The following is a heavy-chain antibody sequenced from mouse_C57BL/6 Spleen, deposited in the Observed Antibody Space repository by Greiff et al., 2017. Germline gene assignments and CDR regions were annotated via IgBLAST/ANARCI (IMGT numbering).Heavy chain of an antibody. V-gene: IGHV1-82*01. J-gene: IGHJ2*01. CDR1: GYAFSSSW. CDR3: ARCDYYGSSYDY. CDR2: IYPGDGDT. Sequence: VKLMESGPELVKPGASVKISCKASGYAFSSSWMNWVKQRPGKGLEWIGRIYPGDGDTNYNGKFKGKATLTADKSSSTAYMQLSSLTSEDSAVYVCARCDYYGSSYDYWGQGTTLTVSS. D-gene: IGHD1-1*01.